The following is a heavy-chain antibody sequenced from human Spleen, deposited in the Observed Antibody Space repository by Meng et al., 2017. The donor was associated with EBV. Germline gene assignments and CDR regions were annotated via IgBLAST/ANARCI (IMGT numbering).Heavy chain of an antibody. CDR3: ARVVTGRFDP. CDR1: GGSINHYY. D-gene: IGHD2-21*02. Sequence: VRLQESGPGLVKPSGTLSLTCTVSGGSINHYYWTWIRQPPGKGLECIGDIYYTGSTNYRPSLKSRVTISVDTSKNQFSLKLSSVTAADTAVYYCARVVTGRFDPWGQGILVTVSS. J-gene: IGHJ5*01. V-gene: IGHV4-59*01. CDR2: IYYTGST.